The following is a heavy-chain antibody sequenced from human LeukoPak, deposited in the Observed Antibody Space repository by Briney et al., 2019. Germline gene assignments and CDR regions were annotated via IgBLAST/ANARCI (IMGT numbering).Heavy chain of an antibody. Sequence: SETLSLTCTVSGGSISSYYWSWIRQPPGKVLEWIGYIYYSGSTNYNPSLKSRVTISVDTSKNQFSLKLSSVTAADTAVYYCARALRYCSTTSCQYYFDYWGQGTLVTVSS. CDR2: IYYSGST. J-gene: IGHJ4*02. CDR3: ARALRYCSTTSCQYYFDY. V-gene: IGHV4-59*01. D-gene: IGHD2-2*01. CDR1: GGSISSYY.